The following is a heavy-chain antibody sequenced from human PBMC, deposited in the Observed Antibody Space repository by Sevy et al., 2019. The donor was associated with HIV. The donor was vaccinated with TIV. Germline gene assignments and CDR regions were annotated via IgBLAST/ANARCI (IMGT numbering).Heavy chain of an antibody. J-gene: IGHJ4*02. V-gene: IGHV3-11*06. CDR1: GFTFSDYA. D-gene: IGHD5-18*01. Sequence: GGSLRLSCAASGFTFSDYAMNWIRQAPGKGLEWVSYISTSSSYTSYPDSVKGQFTISRDNAKNSLYLQMNSLRVEDTAVYYCARVRYNYGQKYFDYWGQGTLVTVSS. CDR2: ISTSSSYT. CDR3: ARVRYNYGQKYFDY.